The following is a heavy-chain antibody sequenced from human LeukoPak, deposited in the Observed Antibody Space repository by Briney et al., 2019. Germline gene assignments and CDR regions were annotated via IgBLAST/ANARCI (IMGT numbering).Heavy chain of an antibody. D-gene: IGHD6-19*01. CDR2: IWEDGTNI. V-gene: IGHV3-33*01. CDR1: GFTFSIYG. CDR3: ARVGYNSGWYEY. Sequence: PGGSLRLSCEASGFTFSIYGMHWVRQAPGKGLEWVAAIWEDGTNIHYADSVKGRFTISRDNSKNRLYLQMNNLRAEDTALYFCARVGYNSGWYEYWGQGTLVTVSS. J-gene: IGHJ4*02.